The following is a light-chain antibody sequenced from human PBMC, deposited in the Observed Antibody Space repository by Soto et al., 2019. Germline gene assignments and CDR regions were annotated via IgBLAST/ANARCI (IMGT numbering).Light chain of an antibody. Sequence: QSVLTQPRSVSGSPGQSVTISCTGTSSDVGGYNYVSWCLQDPGKAPKVMIYDVRRRPSGVPDRFSGSKSGNTASLTISGLQSEDEADYYCCSFAGNYIYVFGTGTKVTVL. CDR2: DVR. CDR3: CSFAGNYIYV. CDR1: SSDVGGYNY. J-gene: IGLJ1*01. V-gene: IGLV2-11*01.